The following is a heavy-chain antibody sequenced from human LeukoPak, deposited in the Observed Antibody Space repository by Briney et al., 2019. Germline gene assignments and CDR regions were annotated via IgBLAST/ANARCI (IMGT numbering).Heavy chain of an antibody. CDR2: ISSRSNYI. V-gene: IGHV3-21*01. CDR1: GFTFSSYS. Sequence: TGGSLRLSCAGSGFTFSSYSMNWVRQAPGKGLEWVSSISSRSNYIYYADSVKGRFTISRDNAKNSLYLQMNSLKAEDTAVYYFARDYLGIVVWDNYDGMDVWGQGTTVTVSS. CDR3: ARDYLGIVVWDNYDGMDV. J-gene: IGHJ6*02. D-gene: IGHD2-15*01.